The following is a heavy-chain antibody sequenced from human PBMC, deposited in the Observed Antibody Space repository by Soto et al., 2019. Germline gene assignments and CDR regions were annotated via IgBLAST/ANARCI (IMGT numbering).Heavy chain of an antibody. J-gene: IGHJ5*02. V-gene: IGHV3-23*01. CDR3: ANTYYGSGSYGP. CDR1: GFTFSSYA. Sequence: GGSLRLSCAASGFTFSSYAMSWVRQAPGKGLEWVSAISGSGGSTYYAGSVKGRFTISRDNSKNTLYLQMNSLRAEDTAVYYCANTYYGSGSYGPWGQGTLGTVSS. D-gene: IGHD3-10*01. CDR2: ISGSGGST.